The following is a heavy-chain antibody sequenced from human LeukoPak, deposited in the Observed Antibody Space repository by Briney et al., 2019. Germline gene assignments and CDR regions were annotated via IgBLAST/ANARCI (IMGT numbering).Heavy chain of an antibody. CDR1: GYTFTSYG. J-gene: IGHJ4*02. CDR2: FDPEDGET. V-gene: IGHV1-24*01. CDR3: ATPDYYDRNGYYFDY. Sequence: ASVKVSCKASGYTFTSYGISWVRQAPGQGLEWMGGFDPEDGETIYAQKFQGRVTMTEDTSTDTAYMELSSLRSEDTAVYYCATPDYYDRNGYYFDYWGQGTLVTVSS. D-gene: IGHD3-22*01.